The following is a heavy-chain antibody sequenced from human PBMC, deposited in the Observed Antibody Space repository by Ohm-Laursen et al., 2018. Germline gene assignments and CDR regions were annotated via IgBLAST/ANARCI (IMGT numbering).Heavy chain of an antibody. V-gene: IGHV3-33*01. CDR3: ARDTSSGYFFDY. D-gene: IGHD3-22*01. CDR2: IWYDGSNK. Sequence: SLRLSCSASGFTFSSYGMHWVRQAPGKGLEWVAVIWYDGSNKYYADSVKGRFTISRDNSKNTLYLQMNSLRAEDMAVYYCARDTSSGYFFDYWGQGTLVTVSS. CDR1: GFTFSSYG. J-gene: IGHJ4*02.